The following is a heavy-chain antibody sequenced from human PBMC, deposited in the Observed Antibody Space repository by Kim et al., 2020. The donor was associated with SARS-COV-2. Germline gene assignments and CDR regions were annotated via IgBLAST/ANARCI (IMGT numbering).Heavy chain of an antibody. CDR3: ARDYGRSWFSRFFQY. J-gene: IGHJ1*01. CDR1: GGSISSYY. V-gene: IGHV4-59*01. Sequence: SETLSLTCTVSGGSISSYYWTWIRQPPGKGLEWIGNFYDSGGTNYNPSLNGRVTISRDAVKNQIFLKLRSVTAADTAVYYCARDYGRSWFSRFFQYWGQG. CDR2: FYDSGGT. D-gene: IGHD6-13*01.